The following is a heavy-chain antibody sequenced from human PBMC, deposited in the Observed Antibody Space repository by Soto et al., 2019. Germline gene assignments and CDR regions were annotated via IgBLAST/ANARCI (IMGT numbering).Heavy chain of an antibody. Sequence: TLSLTCTVSGGSITSSSYYWGWIRQPPGKGLEWIGRIYYSGSTYYNPSLKSRVTISVDTSKNQFSLKLSSVTAADTAVYYCVSYYYYGMDVWGQGTTVTVSS. CDR2: IYYSGST. V-gene: IGHV4-39*01. CDR3: VSYYYYGMDV. J-gene: IGHJ6*02. CDR1: GGSITSSSYY.